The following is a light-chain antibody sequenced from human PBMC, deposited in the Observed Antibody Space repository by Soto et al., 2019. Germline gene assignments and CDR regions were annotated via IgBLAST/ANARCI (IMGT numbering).Light chain of an antibody. V-gene: IGKV3-15*01. J-gene: IGKJ1*01. CDR3: QQYNTWPRT. CDR2: VAS. Sequence: EMVMTKSPATLSVSPGERATLSCRGSRYINSNLACYQQKPVQAPRLLIYVASTRATGIPARFSGGGSGTEFTLTISSLQSEDFAVYYCQQYNTWPRTFGQGTKVDIK. CDR1: RYINSN.